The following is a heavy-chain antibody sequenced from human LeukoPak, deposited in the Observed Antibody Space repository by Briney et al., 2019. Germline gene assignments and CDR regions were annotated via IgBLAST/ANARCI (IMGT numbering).Heavy chain of an antibody. Sequence: ASVKVSCKASGYTFTSYGISWVRQAPGQGLEWMGWISAYNGNTNYTQKLQGRVTMTTDTSTSTAYMELRSLRSDDTAVYYCAREYIVGATIYYFDYWGQGTLVTVSS. J-gene: IGHJ4*02. D-gene: IGHD1-26*01. CDR3: AREYIVGATIYYFDY. CDR2: ISAYNGNT. CDR1: GYTFTSYG. V-gene: IGHV1-18*01.